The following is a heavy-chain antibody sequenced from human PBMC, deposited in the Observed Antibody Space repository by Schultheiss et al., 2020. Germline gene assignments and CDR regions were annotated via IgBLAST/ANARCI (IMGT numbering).Heavy chain of an antibody. CDR1: GFDFNTYS. CDR3: AREDAVGGGYFDY. D-gene: IGHD6-19*01. V-gene: IGHV3-23*01. J-gene: IGHJ4*02. Sequence: GGSMRLSCLASGFDFNTYSMAWVRQTPGKVLEWVSSISSGGYGTYFADYVKGRFTISRDYSENTLSLQMNSLRAEDTAVYYCAREDAVGGGYFDYWGQGTLVTVSA. CDR2: ISSGGYGT.